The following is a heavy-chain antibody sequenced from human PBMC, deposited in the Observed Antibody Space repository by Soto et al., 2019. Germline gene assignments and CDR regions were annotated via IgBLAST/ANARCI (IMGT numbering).Heavy chain of an antibody. D-gene: IGHD3-9*01. Sequence: PGESLKISCKGSGYSFTSYWIGWVRQMPGKGLEWMGIIYPGDSDTRYSPSFQGQVTISADKSISTAHLQWSSLKASDTAMYYCAREGYDILTGYYKTYYYYGMDVWGQGTTVTSP. CDR3: AREGYDILTGYYKTYYYYGMDV. CDR2: IYPGDSDT. CDR1: GYSFTSYW. J-gene: IGHJ6*02. V-gene: IGHV5-51*01.